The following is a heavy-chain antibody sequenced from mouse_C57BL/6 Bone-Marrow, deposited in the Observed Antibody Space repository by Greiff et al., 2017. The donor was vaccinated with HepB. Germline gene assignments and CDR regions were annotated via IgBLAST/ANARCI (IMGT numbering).Heavy chain of an antibody. Sequence: EVNVVESGGDLVKPGGSLKLSCAASGFTFSSYGMSWVRQTPDKRLEWVATISSGGSYTYYPDSVKGRFTISRDNAKNTLYLQMSSLKSEDTAMYYCARQYMITTEVFDYWGQGTTLTVSS. V-gene: IGHV5-6*01. CDR3: ARQYMITTEVFDY. J-gene: IGHJ2*01. D-gene: IGHD2-4*01. CDR2: ISSGGSYT. CDR1: GFTFSSYG.